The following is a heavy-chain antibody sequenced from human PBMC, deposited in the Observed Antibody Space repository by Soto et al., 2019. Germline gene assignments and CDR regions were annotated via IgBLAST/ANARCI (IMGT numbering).Heavy chain of an antibody. Sequence: PGGSLRLSCAASGFTFSSYAMSWVRQAPGKGLAWVSAISGSGGSTYYADSVKGRFTISRDNSKNTLYLQMNSLRAEDTAVYYCAKDREQYDSALGHLDYWGQGTLVTVSS. CDR2: ISGSGGST. J-gene: IGHJ4*02. D-gene: IGHD3-3*01. CDR1: GFTFSSYA. CDR3: AKDREQYDSALGHLDY. V-gene: IGHV3-23*01.